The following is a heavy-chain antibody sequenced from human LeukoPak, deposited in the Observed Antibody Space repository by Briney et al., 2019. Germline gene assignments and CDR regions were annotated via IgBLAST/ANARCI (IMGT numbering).Heavy chain of an antibody. Sequence: SETLSLTCAVSGASIRSNNWWTWVRQPPRKGLEWIGEIYHSGSTTYNPSLKSRVTISVDKSKNELSLKMTSVTAADTAVYYCARVLYLAVAGTVRAFDIWGQGTMVTVSS. CDR3: ARVLYLAVAGTVRAFDI. J-gene: IGHJ3*02. D-gene: IGHD6-19*01. CDR1: GASIRSNNW. V-gene: IGHV4-4*02. CDR2: IYHSGST.